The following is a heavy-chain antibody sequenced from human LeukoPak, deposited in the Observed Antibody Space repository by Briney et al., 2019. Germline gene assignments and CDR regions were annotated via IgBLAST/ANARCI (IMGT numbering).Heavy chain of an antibody. CDR1: GFTFSTYV. V-gene: IGHV3-23*01. CDR3: GRYYVMDV. Sequence: QAGGSLRLSCAASGFTFSTYVMNWVRQAPGKGLEWVSTISDSGGSTYYADSVKGRFTISRDNSKSTLYLQMNSLRAEDTAVYYCGRYYVMDVWGQGTSVTVSS. J-gene: IGHJ6*02. CDR2: ISDSGGST.